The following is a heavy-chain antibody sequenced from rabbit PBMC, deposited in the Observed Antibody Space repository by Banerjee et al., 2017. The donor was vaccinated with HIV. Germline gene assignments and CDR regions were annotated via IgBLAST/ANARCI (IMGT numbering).Heavy chain of an antibody. Sequence: QEQVVESGGGLVQPGGSLKLSCKASGFDFSGYGVSWVRQVPGKGLEWIGYIDPVFGVTYYATWVNGRFTISRDNARNTLFLQLNSLTAADTATYFCARGSATMTMVITGFYFNLWGQGTLVTVS. V-gene: IGHV1S47*01. D-gene: IGHD2-1*01. CDR3: ARGSATMTMVITGFYFNL. CDR1: GFDFSGYG. CDR2: IDPVFGVT. J-gene: IGHJ4*01.